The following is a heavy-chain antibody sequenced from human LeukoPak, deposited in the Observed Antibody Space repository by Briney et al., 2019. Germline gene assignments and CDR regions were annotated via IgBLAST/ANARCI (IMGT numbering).Heavy chain of an antibody. J-gene: IGHJ5*02. D-gene: IGHD1-26*01. CDR3: ARAGSGRSPDWFDP. Sequence: GGSLRLSCAASGFTFSNYEMNWVRQAPGKGLEWVSYISSSGSTIYYGDSVKGRFTISRDNAKNSVYLQMNSLRAEDTAVYYCARAGSGRSPDWFDPWGQGTLVTVSS. V-gene: IGHV3-48*03. CDR1: GFTFSNYE. CDR2: ISSSGSTI.